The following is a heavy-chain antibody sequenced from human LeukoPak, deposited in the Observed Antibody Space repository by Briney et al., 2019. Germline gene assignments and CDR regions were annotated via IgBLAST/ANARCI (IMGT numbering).Heavy chain of an antibody. V-gene: IGHV4-38-2*01. CDR3: ASRGVVATDSFDI. CDR2: SCRSGST. J-gene: IGHJ3*02. D-gene: IGHD2-15*01. Sequence: SETLSLTCAASGFSFSSGYYRCWSRQPPGKGLGWFGISCRSGSTYYNPSVKGRVTISVDTSKNKFYLQMSSVTAADTAVYYCASRGVVATDSFDIWGQGTLVTVSS. CDR1: GFSFSSGYY.